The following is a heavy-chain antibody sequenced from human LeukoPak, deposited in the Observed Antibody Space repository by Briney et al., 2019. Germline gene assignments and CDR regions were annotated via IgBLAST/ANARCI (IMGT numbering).Heavy chain of an antibody. V-gene: IGHV3-23*01. CDR2: ISGSGGST. CDR3: AKGSSSWNPYFDY. D-gene: IGHD6-13*01. J-gene: IGHJ4*02. Sequence: GGSLRLSCAAFGITFSSYSTSWVRQAPGKGLEWVSAISGSGGSTYYADSVKGRFTISRDNSKNTLYLQMNSLRAEDTAVYYCAKGSSSWNPYFDYWGQGTLVTVSS. CDR1: GITFSSYS.